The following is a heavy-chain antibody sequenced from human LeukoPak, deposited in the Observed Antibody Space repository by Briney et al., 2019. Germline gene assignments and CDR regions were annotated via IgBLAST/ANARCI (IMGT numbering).Heavy chain of an antibody. D-gene: IGHD6-19*01. Sequence: GGSLRLSCAASGFTFSSYGMHWVRQAPGKGLEWVAVISYDGSNINYAESVKGRFTISRDNSKNTLYLQMNSLRAEDTAVYYCAKDQSVAGTFDYWGQGTLVTVSS. CDR3: AKDQSVAGTFDY. CDR2: ISYDGSNI. CDR1: GFTFSSYG. J-gene: IGHJ4*02. V-gene: IGHV3-30*18.